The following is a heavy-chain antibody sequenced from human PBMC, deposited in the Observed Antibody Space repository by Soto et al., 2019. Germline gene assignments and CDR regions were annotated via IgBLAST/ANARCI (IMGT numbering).Heavy chain of an antibody. CDR2: IYYSGST. CDR3: ARVGTYYYDSSGYYYVDPHIDY. CDR1: GGSIVSGGYC. V-gene: IGHV4-31*03. D-gene: IGHD3-22*01. Sequence: PSETLSLTCTVSGGSIVSGGYCFIGIRQEPGRGLEWIGYIYYSGSTYYNPSLKSRVTISVDTSKNQFSLKLSSVTAADTAVYYCARVGTYYYDSSGYYYVDPHIDYWGQGTLVTVSS. J-gene: IGHJ4*02.